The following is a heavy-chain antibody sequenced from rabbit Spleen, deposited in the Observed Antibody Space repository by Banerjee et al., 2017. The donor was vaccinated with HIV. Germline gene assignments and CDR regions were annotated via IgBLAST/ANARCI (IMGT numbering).Heavy chain of an antibody. Sequence: QQQLVESGGDLVKPEGSLTLTCTASGFSFSTSYDMCWVRQAPGKGLEWIGCIYTGNVKTYYASWAKGRFTISKSSSTTVTLQMTSLTAADTATYFCARDAGNYDYIDVYFNLWGPGTLVTVS. CDR3: ARDAGNYDYIDVYFNL. J-gene: IGHJ4*01. CDR2: IYTGNVKT. CDR1: GFSFSTSYD. D-gene: IGHD1-1*01. V-gene: IGHV1S45*01.